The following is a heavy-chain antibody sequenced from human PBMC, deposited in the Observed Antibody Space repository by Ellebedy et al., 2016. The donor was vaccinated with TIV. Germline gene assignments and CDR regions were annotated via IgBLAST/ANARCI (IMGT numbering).Heavy chain of an antibody. CDR1: GFTFGSYW. D-gene: IGHD3-3*01. CDR3: ARADFTGVDYFDY. J-gene: IGHJ4*02. V-gene: IGHV3-7*04. CDR2: INLDGSAT. Sequence: GESLKISCAASGFTFGSYWMTWVRQAPGKGLEWVANINLDGSATYYVDSVKGRFIISRDNAKNSLYLQMNSLRVEDTALYYCARADFTGVDYFDYWGQGTLITVSS.